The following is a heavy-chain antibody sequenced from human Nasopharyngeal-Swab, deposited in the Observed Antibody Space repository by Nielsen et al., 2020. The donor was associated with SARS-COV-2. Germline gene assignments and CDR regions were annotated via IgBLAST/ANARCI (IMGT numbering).Heavy chain of an antibody. D-gene: IGHD2-21*02. J-gene: IGHJ4*02. CDR3: ARRVTDIRFFDY. V-gene: IGHV2-5*01. CDR1: GFSLSTSGVG. CDR2: IYWHDER. Sequence: SGPTLVKPTETLRLTCTFSGFSLSTSGVGVGWIRQPPGKALEWLALIYWHDERRYRPSLKSRLTISKDTSKNQVVLTMTNMDPVDTGTYFCARRVTDIRFFDYWGQGTLVTVSS.